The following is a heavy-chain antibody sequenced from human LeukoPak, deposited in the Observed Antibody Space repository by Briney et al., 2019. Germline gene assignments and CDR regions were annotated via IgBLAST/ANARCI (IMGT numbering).Heavy chain of an antibody. Sequence: ASVKVSCKASGYTFTSYDINWVRQATGQGLEWMGWMNPNSGNTGYAQKFQGRVTMTRNTSISTAYMEPSSLRSEDTAVYYCARGRIRSGFVWLLMAWGQGTLVTVSS. J-gene: IGHJ4*02. V-gene: IGHV1-8*01. CDR3: ARGRIRSGFVWLLMA. CDR2: MNPNSGNT. CDR1: GYTFTSYD. D-gene: IGHD3-9*01.